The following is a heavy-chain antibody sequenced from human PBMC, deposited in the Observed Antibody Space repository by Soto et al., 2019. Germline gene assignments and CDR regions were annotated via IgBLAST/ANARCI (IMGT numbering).Heavy chain of an antibody. Sequence: GASVKVSCKASGYTFTSYDINWVRQATGQGLEWMGWMNPNSGNTGYAQKFQGRVTMTRNTSISTAYMELSSLRSEDTAVYYCASENYGSGSYYRPQGFDPWGQGTLVTVSS. CDR3: ASENYGSGSYYRPQGFDP. V-gene: IGHV1-8*01. CDR1: GYTFTSYD. D-gene: IGHD3-10*01. CDR2: MNPNSGNT. J-gene: IGHJ5*02.